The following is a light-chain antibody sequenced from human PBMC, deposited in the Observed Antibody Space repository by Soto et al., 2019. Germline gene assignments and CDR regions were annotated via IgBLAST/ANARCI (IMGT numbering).Light chain of an antibody. Sequence: QSALTQPASVSGSPGQSITISCTGTSSDVGGYNYVSWYQQHPGKAPKLMIFDVSNQPSGVSNRFSGSKSGNTASLTISGLQAEDEADYYCSSYTSSSTRVFGTWTKLTAL. J-gene: IGLJ1*01. CDR2: DVS. CDR1: SSDVGGYNY. CDR3: SSYTSSSTRV. V-gene: IGLV2-14*01.